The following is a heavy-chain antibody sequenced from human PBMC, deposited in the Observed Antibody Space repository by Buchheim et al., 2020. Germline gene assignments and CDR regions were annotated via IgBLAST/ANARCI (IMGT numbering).Heavy chain of an antibody. CDR2: ISSDGRTT. J-gene: IGHJ4*02. Sequence: EVQLVESGGVLVQPGGSLRLSCAVSGFTFSSHWMHWVRQETGKGLEWVSRISSDGRTTTYADSVKGRFTISRDNAKSTLYLQMNILSVEDTAVYYCARGPSTDWYGLDNWGQGTL. D-gene: IGHD3-9*01. CDR1: GFTFSSHW. CDR3: ARGPSTDWYGLDN. V-gene: IGHV3-74*01.